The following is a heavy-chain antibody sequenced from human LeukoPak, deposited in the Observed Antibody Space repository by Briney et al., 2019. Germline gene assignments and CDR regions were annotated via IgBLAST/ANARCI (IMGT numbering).Heavy chain of an antibody. J-gene: IGHJ5*02. CDR2: IIPIFGTA. CDR1: GGTFSSYA. V-gene: IGHV1-69*05. D-gene: IGHD3-22*01. CDR3: ARSLGYYYDSSGYYPNWFDP. Sequence: SVKVSCKASGGTFSSYAISWVRQAPGQGLEWMGRIIPIFGTANYAQKFQGRVTITTDESTSAAYMELSSLRSEDTAVYYCARSLGYYYDSSGYYPNWFDPWGQGTLVTVSS.